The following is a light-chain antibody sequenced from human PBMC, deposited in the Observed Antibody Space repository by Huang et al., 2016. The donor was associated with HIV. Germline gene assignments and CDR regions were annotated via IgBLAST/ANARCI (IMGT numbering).Light chain of an antibody. Sequence: EIVMTQSPATLSVSPGERTTLSCRASQSIGSNLAWYQQKPGQAPRLLIYGASPRATGIPVRFSGSGSGTEFTLTISSLQSEDFAVYYCQQYNNWPYTFGQGTKLEIK. J-gene: IGKJ2*01. CDR3: QQYNNWPYT. CDR2: GAS. CDR1: QSIGSN. V-gene: IGKV3-15*01.